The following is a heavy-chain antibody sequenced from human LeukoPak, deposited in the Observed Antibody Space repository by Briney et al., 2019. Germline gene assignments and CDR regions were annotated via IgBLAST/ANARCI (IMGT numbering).Heavy chain of an antibody. CDR1: GGSFSGYY. D-gene: IGHD3-10*01. CDR3: VGEKSFFGEAI. V-gene: IGHV4-34*01. Sequence: SETLSLTRAVYGGSFSGYYWSWIRQPPGKGLEWIGEINHSGSTNYNPSLKSRVAISVDTFKSRVSLTVTSVTAADTAVYYCVGEKSFFGEAIWSQGTLVTVSS. J-gene: IGHJ3*02. CDR2: INHSGST.